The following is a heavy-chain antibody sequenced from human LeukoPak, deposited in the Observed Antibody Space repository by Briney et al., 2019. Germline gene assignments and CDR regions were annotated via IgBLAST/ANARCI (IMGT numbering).Heavy chain of an antibody. Sequence: ASVTVSCKASGYTFTGYYMHWVRQAPGQGLEWMGWINPNSGGTNYAQKFQGRVTMTRDTSISTAYMELSRLRSDDTAVYYCARDWYGFREVGNWFDPWGQGTLVTVSS. CDR3: ARDWYGFREVGNWFDP. CDR2: INPNSGGT. V-gene: IGHV1-2*02. J-gene: IGHJ5*02. D-gene: IGHD6-13*01. CDR1: GYTFTGYY.